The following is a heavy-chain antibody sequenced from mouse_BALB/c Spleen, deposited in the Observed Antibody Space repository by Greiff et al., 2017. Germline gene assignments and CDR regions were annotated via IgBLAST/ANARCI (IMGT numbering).Heavy chain of an antibody. V-gene: IGHV1S81*02. CDR3: TRSGYYGLAD. CDR1: GYTFTSYY. CDR2: IDPSNGGT. D-gene: IGHD2-3*01. Sequence: QVQLQQSGAELVKPGASVKLSCKASGYTFTSYYMYWVKQRPGQGLEWIGEIDPSNGGTNFNEKFKSKATLTVDTSSSTAYMQLSSLTSEDSAVYYCTRSGYYGLADWGQGTLVTVSA. J-gene: IGHJ3*01.